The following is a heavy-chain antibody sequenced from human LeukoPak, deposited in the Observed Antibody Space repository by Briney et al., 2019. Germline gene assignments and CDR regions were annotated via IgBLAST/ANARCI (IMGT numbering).Heavy chain of an antibody. J-gene: IGHJ4*02. D-gene: IGHD3-22*01. CDR3: ARSRESSAYYFDF. V-gene: IGHV3-23*01. CDR1: GFTFSIYA. Sequence: QPGGSLRLSGAASGFTFSIYAMSWVRQAPGKGLEWVSVISNSGGSTFYADSVKGRFTISRDNSKNTLYLQMNSLRAEDTAVYYCARSRESSAYYFDFWGQGTLVTVSS. CDR2: ISNSGGST.